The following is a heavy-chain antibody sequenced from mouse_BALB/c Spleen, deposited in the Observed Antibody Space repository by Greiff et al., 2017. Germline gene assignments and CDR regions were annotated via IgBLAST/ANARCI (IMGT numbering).Heavy chain of an antibody. CDR1: GFNIKDTY. V-gene: IGHV14-3*02. J-gene: IGHJ3*01. CDR2: IDPANGNT. CDR3: ARSEAY. Sequence: QRQQSGAELVKPGASVKLSCSASGFNIKDTYMHWVKQRPEQGLEWIGRIDPANGNTKYGPKFQGEATITADTSSNTAYLQLSSLTSEDTAVYYCARSEAYWGEGTLVTVSA.